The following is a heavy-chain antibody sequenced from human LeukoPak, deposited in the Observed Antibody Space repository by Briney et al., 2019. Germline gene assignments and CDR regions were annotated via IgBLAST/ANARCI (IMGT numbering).Heavy chain of an antibody. D-gene: IGHD3-9*01. Sequence: SETLSLTCTVSGGSISSYYWSWIRQPPGKGLEWIGYIYYSGSTNYNPSLKSRVTISVDTSKNQFSPKLSSVTAADTAVYYCASSDDILTGYRGWGQGTLVTVSS. CDR2: IYYSGST. J-gene: IGHJ4*02. CDR3: ASSDDILTGYRG. V-gene: IGHV4-59*01. CDR1: GGSISSYY.